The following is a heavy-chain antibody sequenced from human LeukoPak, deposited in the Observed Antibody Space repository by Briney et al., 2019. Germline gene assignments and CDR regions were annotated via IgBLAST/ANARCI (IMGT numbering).Heavy chain of an antibody. J-gene: IGHJ3*02. V-gene: IGHV1-18*01. CDR1: GYTFSNYG. CDR3: ARAVITSPRSAFDI. D-gene: IGHD4-23*01. CDR2: ISSYNDNT. Sequence: ASVKVSCKASGYTFSNYGISWVRQAPGQGLEWMGWISSYNDNTNYAQKLQGRVTMTTDTSTSTAYMKLRSLRSDDTAVYYCARAVITSPRSAFDIWGQGTMVTVSS.